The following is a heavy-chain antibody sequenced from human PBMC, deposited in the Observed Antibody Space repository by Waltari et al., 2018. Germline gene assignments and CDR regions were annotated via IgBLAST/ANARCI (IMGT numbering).Heavy chain of an antibody. CDR1: GFTFTDYW. Sequence: EVHLVESGGGLVQPGGSLRLSCAASGFTFTDYWMSWVRQAPGKGPEWVAKINKDGSEKNYVDYVKGRFTISRDNAKDSVYLQMNSLRADDTAMYYCVRDHWGPDYWGQGTLVTVSS. D-gene: IGHD7-27*01. V-gene: IGHV3-7*01. J-gene: IGHJ4*02. CDR2: INKDGSEK. CDR3: VRDHWGPDY.